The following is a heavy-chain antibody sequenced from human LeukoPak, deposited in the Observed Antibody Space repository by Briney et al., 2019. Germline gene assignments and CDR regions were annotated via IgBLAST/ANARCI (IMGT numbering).Heavy chain of an antibody. J-gene: IGHJ4*02. D-gene: IGHD1-14*01. Sequence: PGGSLRLSCVGSGFTFSSYWMTWVRQAPGKGLEGVAKIKDDGSEKYSVDSVKGRFTISRDNAKNLLYLQMSSLRAEDTAVYYCARARIDYWGQGTLVTVSS. CDR3: ARARIDY. V-gene: IGHV3-7*04. CDR1: GFTFSSYW. CDR2: IKDDGSEK.